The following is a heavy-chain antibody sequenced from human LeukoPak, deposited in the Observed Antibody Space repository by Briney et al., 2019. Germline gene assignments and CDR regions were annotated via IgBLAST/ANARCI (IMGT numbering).Heavy chain of an antibody. Sequence: GGSLRLSCAASGFTFDDYGMSWVRQAPGKGLEWVSGINWNGGSTGYADSVKGRFTISRDNAKNSQYLQMNSLRAEDTALYYCARDGWASRKVTAAAGENYFDYWGQGTLVTVSS. CDR2: INWNGGST. V-gene: IGHV3-20*04. D-gene: IGHD6-13*01. J-gene: IGHJ4*02. CDR1: GFTFDDYG. CDR3: ARDGWASRKVTAAAGENYFDY.